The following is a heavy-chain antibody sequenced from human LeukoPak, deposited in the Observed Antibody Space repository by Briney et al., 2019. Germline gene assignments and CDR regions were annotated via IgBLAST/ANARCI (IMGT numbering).Heavy chain of an antibody. CDR1: GCSITSNSYS. CDR2: LSHAGTN. CDR3: ARLRAGVQLWGD. Sequence: PSETLSLTCTVSGCSITSNSYSWGWIRQPPGKGLQWIVTLSHAGTNYYNPSLKSRVTMPVDRSKNQLSLKLTSVTATDTAVYYCARLRAGVQLWGDWGQGTLVTVSS. D-gene: IGHD5-18*01. J-gene: IGHJ4*02. V-gene: IGHV4-39*01.